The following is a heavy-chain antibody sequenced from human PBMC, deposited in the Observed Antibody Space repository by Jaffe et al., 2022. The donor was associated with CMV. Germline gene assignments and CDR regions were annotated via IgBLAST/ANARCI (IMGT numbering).Heavy chain of an antibody. CDR3: ARDPFKTPEYYYYGMDV. CDR2: IYYSGST. CDR1: GGSVSSGSYY. J-gene: IGHJ6*02. V-gene: IGHV4-61*01. Sequence: QVQLQESGPGLVKPSETLSLTCTVSGGSVSSGSYYWSWIRQPPGKGLEWIGYIYYSGSTNYNPSLKSRVTISVDTSKNQFSLKLSSVTAADTAVYYCARDPFKTPEYYYYGMDVWGQGTTVTVSS.